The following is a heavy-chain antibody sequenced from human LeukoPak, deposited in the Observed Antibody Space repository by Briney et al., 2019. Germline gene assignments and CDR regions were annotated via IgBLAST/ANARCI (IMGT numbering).Heavy chain of an antibody. Sequence: ASVKVSCKASGYTFTSYYMHWVRQAPGQGLEWMGIINPSGGSTSYVQKFQGRVTMTRDTSTSTVYMELSSLRSEDTAVYYCARDGTFMITFGGVSLIDYWGQGTLVTVSS. CDR3: ARDGTFMITFGGVSLIDY. D-gene: IGHD3-16*01. CDR1: GYTFTSYY. V-gene: IGHV1-46*01. CDR2: INPSGGST. J-gene: IGHJ4*02.